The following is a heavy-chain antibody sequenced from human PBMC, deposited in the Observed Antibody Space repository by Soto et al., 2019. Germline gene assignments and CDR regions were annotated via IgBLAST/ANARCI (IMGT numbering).Heavy chain of an antibody. D-gene: IGHD6-13*01. CDR2: TYYRSKWNN. J-gene: IGHJ4*02. CDR1: GDSVSSNSAA. CDR3: AREGGDSSSWYFAY. V-gene: IGHV6-1*01. Sequence: SQTLSLTCAISGDSVSSNSAAWNWVRQSPSRGLEWLGRTYYRSKWNNDYAVSVKRRITINPDTSKNQFSLQLNSVAPEDTAVYYCAREGGDSSSWYFAYWGQGTLVTVSS.